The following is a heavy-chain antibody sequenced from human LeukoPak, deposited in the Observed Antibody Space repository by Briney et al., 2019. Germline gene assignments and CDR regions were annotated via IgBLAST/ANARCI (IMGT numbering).Heavy chain of an antibody. Sequence: PSETLSLTCTVSGGSISSSTYYWGWIRQPPGKGLEWIGSIYYSGNTYYSPSLKSRVTISVDTSTNQFSLKLSSVTAADTAVYYCAKSSGWYEGPDYWGQGTLVTVSS. V-gene: IGHV4-39*07. CDR1: GGSISSSTYY. J-gene: IGHJ4*02. D-gene: IGHD6-19*01. CDR3: AKSSGWYEGPDY. CDR2: IYYSGNT.